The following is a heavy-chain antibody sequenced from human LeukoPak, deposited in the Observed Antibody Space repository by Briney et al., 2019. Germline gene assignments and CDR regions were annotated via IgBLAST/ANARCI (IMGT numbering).Heavy chain of an antibody. V-gene: IGHV4-34*01. Sequence: PSETLSLTCAVYGGSFSGYYWSWIRQPPGKGLEWIGEINHSGSTNYNPPLKSRVTISVDTSKNQFSLKLSSVTAADTAVYYCARLRITIFGVVSPTNSRVVWFDPWGQGTLVTVSS. CDR2: INHSGST. CDR3: ARLRITIFGVVSPTNSRVVWFDP. D-gene: IGHD3-3*01. J-gene: IGHJ5*02. CDR1: GGSFSGYY.